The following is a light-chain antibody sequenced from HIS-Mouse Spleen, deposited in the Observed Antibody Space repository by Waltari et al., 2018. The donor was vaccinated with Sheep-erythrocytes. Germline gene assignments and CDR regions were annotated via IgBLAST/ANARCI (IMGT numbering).Light chain of an antibody. J-gene: IGKJ1*01. CDR2: KAS. CDR3: QQYNSYSWT. V-gene: IGKV1-5*03. CDR1: QSISSW. Sequence: DIQMTQSPSTLSASVGDRVTITCRASQSISSWLAWYQQKPGKAPKLPIYKASSLESGVPSRFSGSGSGTEFTLTISSLQPDDFATYYCQQYNSYSWTFGQWTKVEIK.